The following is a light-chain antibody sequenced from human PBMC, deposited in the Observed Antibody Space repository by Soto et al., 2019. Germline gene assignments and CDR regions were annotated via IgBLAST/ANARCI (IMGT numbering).Light chain of an antibody. CDR3: QKRSNWPIN. CDR1: QSVSSN. J-gene: IGKJ5*01. V-gene: IGKV3-11*01. CDR2: DAS. Sequence: EIVMTPSPAALSVPSGEGAHLSCRASQSVSSNLAWYHQKPGQPPRLLIYDASTRATGIPARFSGSGSGTDFTLTISSLEPEDFAVYYCQKRSNWPINFGQGTQLEI.